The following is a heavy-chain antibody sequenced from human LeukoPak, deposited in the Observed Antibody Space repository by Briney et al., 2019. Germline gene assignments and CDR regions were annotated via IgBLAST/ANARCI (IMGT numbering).Heavy chain of an antibody. D-gene: IGHD3-16*01. CDR1: GFTFSDYG. V-gene: IGHV3-23*01. CDR2: ISGSGAGT. Sequence: PGGSLRLSCAASGFTFSDYGMNWVRQAPGKGLEWVSAISGSGAGTSYADSVKGRFTISRDNSKNTLYLHMNSLRAEDTAIYYCTKDRDAYRIFDYWGQGTLVTVSS. J-gene: IGHJ4*02. CDR3: TKDRDAYRIFDY.